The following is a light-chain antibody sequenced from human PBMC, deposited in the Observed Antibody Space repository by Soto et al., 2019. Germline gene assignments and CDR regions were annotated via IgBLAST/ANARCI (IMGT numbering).Light chain of an antibody. CDR2: GAS. CDR1: QSGSSSY. V-gene: IGKV3-20*01. Sequence: EIVLTQSPGTLSLSPGERATLSCRASQSGSSSYLAWYQQKPGQAPRLLIYGASSRATGIPDRFSGSGSGTDFTLTINRLEPEDFAVYYCQQYGSSGYTFGQGTKLEIK. CDR3: QQYGSSGYT. J-gene: IGKJ2*01.